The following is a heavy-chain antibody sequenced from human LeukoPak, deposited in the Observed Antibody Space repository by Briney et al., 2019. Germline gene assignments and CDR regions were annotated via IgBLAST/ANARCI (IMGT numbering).Heavy chain of an antibody. CDR3: ARDTIAVATPLGY. CDR1: GGSVTSANW. J-gene: IGHJ4*02. CDR2: VHLDGRT. D-gene: IGHD6-19*01. V-gene: IGHV4-4*02. Sequence: PSGTLSLTCGVPGGSVTSANWWTWVRQPPGKGLEWIGEVHLDGRTNYNPSLKSRLTMSVDLSENHISLKVTSVTAADTAVYYCARDTIAVATPLGYWGQGTLVTVPS.